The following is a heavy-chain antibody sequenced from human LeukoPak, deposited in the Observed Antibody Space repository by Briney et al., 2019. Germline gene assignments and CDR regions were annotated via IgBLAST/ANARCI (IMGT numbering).Heavy chain of an antibody. V-gene: IGHV4-39*01. CDR2: IYYSGST. D-gene: IGHD3-9*01. CDR3: ARHEVRGLTGYYPGFWGSSARYGMDV. CDR1: GGSFSGYY. Sequence: SETLSLTCAVYGGSFSGYYWGWIRQPPGKGLEWIGSIYYSGSTYYNPSLKSRVTISVDTSKNQFSLKLSSVTAANTAVYYCARHEVRGLTGYYPGFWGSSARYGMDVWGQGTTVTVSS. J-gene: IGHJ6*02.